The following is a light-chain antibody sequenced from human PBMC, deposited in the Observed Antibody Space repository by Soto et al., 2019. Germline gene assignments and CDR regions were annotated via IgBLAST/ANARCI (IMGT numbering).Light chain of an antibody. Sequence: QSVLTQPPSASGTPGQRVTISCSGSKSNIGSNEVYWYQQLPGTAPKFLIYADSQRPSGVPDRFSASKSGTSASLTISGLRSEDEAEYYCCSYAGYYTWVFGGGTKLTVL. CDR2: ADS. CDR1: KSNIGSNE. CDR3: CSYAGYYTWV. J-gene: IGLJ3*02. V-gene: IGLV1-47*02.